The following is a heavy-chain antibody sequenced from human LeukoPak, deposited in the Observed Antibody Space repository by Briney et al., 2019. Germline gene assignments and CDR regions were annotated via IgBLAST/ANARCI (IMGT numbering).Heavy chain of an antibody. J-gene: IGHJ2*01. CDR2: ISSSGDYI. D-gene: IGHD3-10*01. V-gene: IGHV3-21*01. CDR3: VRDLVRGVHPVFYFDL. CDR1: GFTFSSYE. Sequence: GGSLRLSCAASGFTFSSYEMNWVRQAPGKGLEWVSSISSSGDYIYSADSVKGRFTISRDNAKNSLYLQMTNLSAEDTAVYFCVRDLVRGVHPVFYFDLWGRGTLVTVSS.